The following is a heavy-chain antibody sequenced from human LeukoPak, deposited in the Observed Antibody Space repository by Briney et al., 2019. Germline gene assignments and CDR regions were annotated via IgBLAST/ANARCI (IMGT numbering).Heavy chain of an antibody. CDR3: FEPLRPDAFDI. D-gene: IGHD5/OR15-5a*01. CDR2: ISGSGGST. CDR1: GFMFSDYG. V-gene: IGHV3-23*01. Sequence: GGSLRLSCTASGFMFSDYGMHWVRQAPGKGLEWVSAISGSGGSTYYADSVKGRFTISRDNSKNTLYLQMNSLRAEDTAVYYCFEPLRPDAFDIWGQGTMVTVSS. J-gene: IGHJ3*02.